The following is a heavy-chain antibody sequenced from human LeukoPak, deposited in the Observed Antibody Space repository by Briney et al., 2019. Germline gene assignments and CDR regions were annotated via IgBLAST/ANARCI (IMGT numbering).Heavy chain of an antibody. J-gene: IGHJ4*02. CDR1: GFTFRSYA. V-gene: IGHV3-23*01. D-gene: IGHD6-19*01. CDR3: ARGHVGWHYYFDY. CDR2: ISGSGGGT. Sequence: GGSLRLSCAASGFTFRSYAMSWVRQAPGKGLEWVSAISGSGGGTYYADSVKGRFTTSRDNSKNTLYLQMNSLRAEDTAVYYCARGHVGWHYYFDYWGQGTLVTVSS.